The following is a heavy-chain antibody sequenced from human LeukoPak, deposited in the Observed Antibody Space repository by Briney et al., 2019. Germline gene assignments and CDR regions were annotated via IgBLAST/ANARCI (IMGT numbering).Heavy chain of an antibody. CDR3: ARSASYSSRLQD. Sequence: TGRSLRLSCAASGFTFSSYGMHWVRQAPGKGLEWVAVISYDGSNKYYADSVKGRFTISRDNSKNTLYLQMNSLRAEDTAVYYCARSASYSSRLQDWGQGTLVTVSS. CDR1: GFTFSSYG. V-gene: IGHV3-30*03. D-gene: IGHD3-16*02. J-gene: IGHJ4*02. CDR2: ISYDGSNK.